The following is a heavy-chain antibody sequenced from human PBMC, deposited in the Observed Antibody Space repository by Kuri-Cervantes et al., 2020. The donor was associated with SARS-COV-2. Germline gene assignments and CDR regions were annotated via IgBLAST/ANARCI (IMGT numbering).Heavy chain of an antibody. J-gene: IGHJ4*02. CDR2: INHGGST. CDR3: ARRHYDFWSGYYHDY. V-gene: IGHV4-34*01. D-gene: IGHD3-3*01. CDR1: GGSFSGYY. Sequence: SETLSLTCAVYGGSFSGYYWSWIRQPPGKGLEWIGEINHGGSTNYNPSLKSRVTISVDTSKNQFSLKLSSVTAADTAVYYCARRHYDFWSGYYHDYWGQGTLVTVSS.